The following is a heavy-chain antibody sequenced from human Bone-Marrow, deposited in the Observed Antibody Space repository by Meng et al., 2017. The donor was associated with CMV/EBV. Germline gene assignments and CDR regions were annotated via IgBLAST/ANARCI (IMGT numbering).Heavy chain of an antibody. V-gene: IGHV1-69*10. CDR3: AREGYCLSSGCSGPNWFDP. D-gene: IGHD6-19*01. CDR2: IIPILGIA. Sequence: SVKVSCKASGGTFSSYAISWVRQASGQGLEWMGGIIPILGIANYAQKFQGRVTITADKSTSTAYMELSSLRSEDTAVYYCAREGYCLSSGCSGPNWFDPWGQGILVTVSS. J-gene: IGHJ5*02. CDR1: GGTFSSYA.